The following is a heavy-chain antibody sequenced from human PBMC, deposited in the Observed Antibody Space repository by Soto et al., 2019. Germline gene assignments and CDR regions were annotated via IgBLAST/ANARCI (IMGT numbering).Heavy chain of an antibody. CDR3: ARSVTGYSYGQD. J-gene: IGHJ4*02. CDR2: INNDGSST. CDR1: EFTFSSYW. V-gene: IGHV3-74*01. Sequence: PGWSLRLSCAASEFTFSSYWMHWVRQVPGKGLVWVSVINNDGSSTSYADSVKGRFTISRDNAKNTVSLQMNSLRPEDTAVYYCARSVTGYSYGQDWGQGTLVTVSS. D-gene: IGHD5-18*01.